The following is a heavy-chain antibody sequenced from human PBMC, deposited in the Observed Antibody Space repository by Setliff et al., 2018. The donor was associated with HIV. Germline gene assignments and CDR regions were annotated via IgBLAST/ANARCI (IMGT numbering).Heavy chain of an antibody. Sequence: SVKVSCKASGGTFRNYGMSWVRQAPGQGLEWMGGIIPISGTANYAQKFQGRVTITTDESTSTAYMELSGLRSEDTAVYYCARDFGGYCSSMSCPGLFDPWGQGTLVTVS. D-gene: IGHD2-2*01. CDR1: GGTFRNYG. CDR2: IIPISGTA. V-gene: IGHV1-69*05. J-gene: IGHJ5*02. CDR3: ARDFGGYCSSMSCPGLFDP.